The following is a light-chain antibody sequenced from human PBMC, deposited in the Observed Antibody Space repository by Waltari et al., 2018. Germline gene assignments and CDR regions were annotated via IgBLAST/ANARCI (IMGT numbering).Light chain of an antibody. Sequence: DIVMTQSPLSLSVIPGESSAISCRSSQSLLHSDGYNYLDWYFQKPGQSPPLLIYMGSNRATGVPERSRGSGSGSDFTLKISRVEAEAVGVYFCMQALPTQVTFGGAPQVEIK. CDR2: MGS. J-gene: IGKJ4*01. V-gene: IGKV2-28*01. CDR3: MQALPTQVT. CDR1: QSLLHSDGYNY.